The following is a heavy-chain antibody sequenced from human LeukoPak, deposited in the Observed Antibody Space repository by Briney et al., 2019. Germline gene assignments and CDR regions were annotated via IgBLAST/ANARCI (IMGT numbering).Heavy chain of an antibody. V-gene: IGHV1-46*01. CDR1: GYTFTSYY. Sequence: ASVKVSCKASGYTFTSYYMHWVRQAPGQGLEWMGIINPSGGSTSYAQKFQGRVTMTRDTSTSTVYMELSSLRSEDTAVYYCARLYYYDSSGYLDFDLWGRGTLVTVSS. J-gene: IGHJ2*01. CDR2: INPSGGST. D-gene: IGHD3-22*01. CDR3: ARLYYYDSSGYLDFDL.